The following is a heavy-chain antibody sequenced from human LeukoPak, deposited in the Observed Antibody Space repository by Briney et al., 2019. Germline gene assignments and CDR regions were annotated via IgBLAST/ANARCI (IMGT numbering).Heavy chain of an antibody. CDR3: ARVLLYSSRPFRWYFDL. J-gene: IGHJ2*01. CDR1: GGSVSSYY. D-gene: IGHD6-19*01. V-gene: IGHV4-4*07. CDR2: MYTRGST. Sequence: SETLSLTCTVSGGSVSSYYWSWIRQPAGKGLEWIGHMYTRGSTNYNPSLKSRVTMSVDTSKNQFSLRLTSVTAADTAVYYCARVLLYSSRPFRWYFDLWGRGTLVTVSS.